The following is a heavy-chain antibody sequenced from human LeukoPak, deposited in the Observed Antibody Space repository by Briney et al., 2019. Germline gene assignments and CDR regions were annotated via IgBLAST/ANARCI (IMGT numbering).Heavy chain of an antibody. CDR1: GGSISSYY. V-gene: IGHV4-4*07. J-gene: IGHJ2*01. D-gene: IGHD3-10*01. CDR2: IYSSGST. CDR3: ARDPANYYGSGDWYFDL. Sequence: SETLSLTCTVSGGSISSYYWSWIRQPAGKGLEWIGRIYSSGSTNYNPSLKSRVTMSVDTSENQFSLRLSSVTAADTAVYYCARDPANYYGSGDWYFDLWGRGTLVTVSS.